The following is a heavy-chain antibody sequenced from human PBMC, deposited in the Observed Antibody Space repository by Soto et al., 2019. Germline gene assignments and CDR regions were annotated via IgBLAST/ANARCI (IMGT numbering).Heavy chain of an antibody. CDR2: IIPIFGTA. Sequence: GASVKVSCKASGGTFSSYAISWVRQAPGQGLEWMGGIIPIFGTANYAQKFQGRVTITADESTSTAYMELSSLRSEDTAVYYCARDEDYYDSSGYYDYWGQGTLVTVSS. V-gene: IGHV1-69*13. CDR3: ARDEDYYDSSGYYDY. J-gene: IGHJ4*02. CDR1: GGTFSSYA. D-gene: IGHD3-22*01.